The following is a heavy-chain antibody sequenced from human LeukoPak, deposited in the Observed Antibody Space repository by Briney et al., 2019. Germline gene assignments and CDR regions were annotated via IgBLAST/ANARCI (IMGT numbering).Heavy chain of an antibody. D-gene: IGHD3-22*01. CDR3: ARVLSGSWDWFDP. CDR2: INPDGSTT. CDR1: GFSFGRYW. V-gene: IGHV3-74*01. Sequence: GESLRLSCAASGFSFGRYWIHWVRQAPGKGLEWVSRINPDGSTTTYADSVKGRFTISRDNAENTVYLQMNSLRAEDTAVYYCARVLSGSWDWFDPWGQGTLVTVSS. J-gene: IGHJ5*02.